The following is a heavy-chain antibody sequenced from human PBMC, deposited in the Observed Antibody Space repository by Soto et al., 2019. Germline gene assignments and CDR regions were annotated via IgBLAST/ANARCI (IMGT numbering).Heavy chain of an antibody. CDR1: GDSVSSNLAA. J-gene: IGHJ4*02. Sequence: SPTLSLTCAISGDSVSSNLAAWNWIRQSPSRGLEWLGRTYYRSKWFNEYALSLKSRISINADTSKNQFSLQLRSVTLEDTAVYHCVRDRDGSGRTDFQYWGQGTLVTVSS. CDR3: VRDRDGSGRTDFQY. CDR2: TYYRSKWFN. D-gene: IGHD3-3*01. V-gene: IGHV6-1*01.